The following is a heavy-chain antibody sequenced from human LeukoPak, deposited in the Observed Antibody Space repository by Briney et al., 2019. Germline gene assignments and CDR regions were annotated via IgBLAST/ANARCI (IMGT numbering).Heavy chain of an antibody. CDR3: ARVEVGATPHQLYYYYYMDV. J-gene: IGHJ6*03. CDR2: IYYSGST. CDR1: GGSISSYY. Sequence: PSETLSLTCTVSGGSISSYYWSWLRQPPGKGLEWIGYIYYSGSTNYNPSLKSRVTISVDTSKNQFSLKLSSVTAADTAVYYCARVEVGATPHQLYYYYYMDVWGKGTTVTVSS. V-gene: IGHV4-59*01. D-gene: IGHD1-26*01.